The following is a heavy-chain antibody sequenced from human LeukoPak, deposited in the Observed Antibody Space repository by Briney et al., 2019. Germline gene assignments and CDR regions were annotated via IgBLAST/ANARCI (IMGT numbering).Heavy chain of an antibody. V-gene: IGHV5-51*01. D-gene: IGHD3-22*01. CDR3: ARQAAYYYDSSGYYYAGY. Sequence: GESLKIPCKGSGYSFTSYWIGWVRQMPGKGLEWMGIIYPGDSDTRYSPSFQGQVTISADKSLSTAYLQWSSLKASDTAMYYCARQAAYYYDSSGYYYAGYWGQGTLVTVSS. CDR1: GYSFTSYW. CDR2: IYPGDSDT. J-gene: IGHJ4*02.